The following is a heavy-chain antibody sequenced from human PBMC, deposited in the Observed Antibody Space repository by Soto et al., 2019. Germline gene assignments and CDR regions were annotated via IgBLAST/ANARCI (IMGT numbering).Heavy chain of an antibody. CDR3: ARSSYGILTGYYKTFDY. D-gene: IGHD3-9*01. Sequence: SETLSLTCAVYGGSFSGYYWSWIRQPPGKGLEWIGEINHSGSTNYNPSLKSRVTISVDTSKNQFSLKLSSVTAADTAVYYCARSSYGILTGYYKTFDYWSQGTLVTVSS. J-gene: IGHJ4*02. V-gene: IGHV4-34*01. CDR2: INHSGST. CDR1: GGSFSGYY.